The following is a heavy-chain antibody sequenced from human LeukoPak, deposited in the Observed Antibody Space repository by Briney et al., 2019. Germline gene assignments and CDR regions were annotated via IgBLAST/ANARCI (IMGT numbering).Heavy chain of an antibody. CDR1: GFTFSSYS. D-gene: IGHD6-25*01. V-gene: IGHV3-21*01. Sequence: PGGSLRLSCAASGFTFSSYSMNWVRQAPGKGLEWGSSISSSSSYIYYADSVKGRFTISRDNAKSSLYLQMNSLRAEDTAVYYCARADSSGRGAFDIWGQGTMVTVSS. CDR3: ARADSSGRGAFDI. CDR2: ISSSSSYI. J-gene: IGHJ3*02.